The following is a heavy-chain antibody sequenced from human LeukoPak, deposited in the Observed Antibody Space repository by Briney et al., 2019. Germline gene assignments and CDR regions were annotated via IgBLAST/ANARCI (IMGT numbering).Heavy chain of an antibody. CDR2: IYHSGST. J-gene: IGHJ5*02. Sequence: PSETLSLTCVVSGGSISSYNWWSWVRQPPGKGLEWIGEIYHSGSTNYNPSLKSRVTISLDKSKNQFSLKLSSVTAADTAVYYCATTAAAGTRLAWFDPWGQGTLVTVSS. CDR3: ATTAAAGTRLAWFDP. V-gene: IGHV4-4*02. CDR1: GGSISSYNW. D-gene: IGHD6-13*01.